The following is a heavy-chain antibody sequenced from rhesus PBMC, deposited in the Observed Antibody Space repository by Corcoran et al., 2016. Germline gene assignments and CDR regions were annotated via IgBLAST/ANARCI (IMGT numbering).Heavy chain of an antibody. D-gene: IGHD1-44*02. CDR2: IRSKSNNYET. J-gene: IGHJ5-1*01. CDR1: GFTFSSSA. Sequence: EVQLVESGGGLVQPGGSLRLSCAASGFTFSSSAMHWVRQSSGKGLEWVGRIRSKSNNYETGYAASVKGRFTISRDDSKNTAYLQMNSLKTEDTAVYYCTTGRVWRFDVWGAGVLVTVSS. V-gene: IGHV3-118*01. CDR3: TTGRVWRFDV.